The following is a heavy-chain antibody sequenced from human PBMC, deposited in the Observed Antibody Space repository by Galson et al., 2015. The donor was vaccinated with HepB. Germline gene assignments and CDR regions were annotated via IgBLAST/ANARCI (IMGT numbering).Heavy chain of an antibody. Sequence: SLRLSCAGSEFTFSSYWMNWVRQAPGKGLEWVAHINPDGSEEYYAASLKGRFTISRDNAKNSLYLQMDSLRAEDTAVYYCARRISLVRGIITRPDYYYGMDVGGQGTTVTVAS. CDR1: EFTFSSYW. CDR3: ARRISLVRGIITRPDYYYGMDV. V-gene: IGHV3-7*03. D-gene: IGHD3-10*01. J-gene: IGHJ6*02. CDR2: INPDGSEE.